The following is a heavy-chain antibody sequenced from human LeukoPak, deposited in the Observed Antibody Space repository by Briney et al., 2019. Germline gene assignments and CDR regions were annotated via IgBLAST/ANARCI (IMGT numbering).Heavy chain of an antibody. CDR1: GFTFSSYG. Sequence: GGSLRLSCAASGFTFSSYGMHWVRQAPGKGLEWVAFIRHDGSNKYYADPVKGRFTISRDNSKNTLFLQMDSLRAEDTAVYYCAKGSKEVLFTRDHHMDVWGKGTTVTISS. D-gene: IGHD3-3*01. J-gene: IGHJ6*03. CDR3: AKGSKEVLFTRDHHMDV. CDR2: IRHDGSNK. V-gene: IGHV3-30*02.